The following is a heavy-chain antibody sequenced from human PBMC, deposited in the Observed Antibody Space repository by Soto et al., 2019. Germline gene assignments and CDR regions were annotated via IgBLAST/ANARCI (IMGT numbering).Heavy chain of an antibody. V-gene: IGHV3-74*01. Sequence: EVQLVESGGGLVQPGGSVRLSCAASGFTFSSYWMHWVRQAPGKGLMWVSRIHNDGSTTRYADSVKGRFTISRDNAKNPLYLPMSSLRVEDPAVYYCARENWNSYWGQGTLVTVSS. CDR3: ARENWNSY. D-gene: IGHD1-7*01. CDR2: IHNDGSTT. CDR1: GFTFSSYW. J-gene: IGHJ4*01.